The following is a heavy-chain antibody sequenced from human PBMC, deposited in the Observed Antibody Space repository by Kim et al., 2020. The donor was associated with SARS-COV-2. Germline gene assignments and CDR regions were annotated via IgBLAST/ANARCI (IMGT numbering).Heavy chain of an antibody. CDR1: GFTFSSYA. Sequence: GGSLRLSCAASGFTFSSYAMHWVRQAPGKGLEWVAVISYDGSNKYYADSVKGRFTISRDNSKNTLYLQMNSLRAEDTAVYYCAREGVSCSSTSCYKGWYYYYGMDVWGQGTTVTVSS. D-gene: IGHD2-2*02. V-gene: IGHV3-30-3*01. CDR2: ISYDGSNK. CDR3: AREGVSCSSTSCYKGWYYYYGMDV. J-gene: IGHJ6*02.